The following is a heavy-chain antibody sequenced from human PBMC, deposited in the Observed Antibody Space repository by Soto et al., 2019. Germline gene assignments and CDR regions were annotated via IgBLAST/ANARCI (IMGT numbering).Heavy chain of an antibody. CDR3: AEGPPAGVWNYYYYHGMDV. CDR1: GFTFSSYA. V-gene: IGHV3-23*01. J-gene: IGHJ6*02. CDR2: ISGSGGST. D-gene: IGHD3-16*01. Sequence: GGSLRLSCAASGFTFSSYAMSWVRQAPGKGLEWVSAISGSGGSTYYADSVKGRFTISRDNSKNTLYLQMNSLRAEDTAVYYCAEGPPAGVWNYYYYHGMDVWGQGTTDPVSS.